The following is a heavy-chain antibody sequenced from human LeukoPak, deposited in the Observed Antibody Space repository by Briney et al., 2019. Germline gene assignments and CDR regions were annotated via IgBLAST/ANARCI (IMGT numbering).Heavy chain of an antibody. D-gene: IGHD2-8*01. V-gene: IGHV3-23*01. J-gene: IGHJ4*02. CDR1: GFTFSSYA. Sequence: GGSLRLSCAGSGFTFSSYAMSWVRQAPGQGLEWVSVISDSGDYTSYADSVRGRFTISTRNTLYLQMISLRPEDTAVYYCAKDTSIGKYCTNGVCSPFDYWGQGTLVTASS. CDR2: ISDSGDYT. CDR3: AKDTSIGKYCTNGVCSPFDY.